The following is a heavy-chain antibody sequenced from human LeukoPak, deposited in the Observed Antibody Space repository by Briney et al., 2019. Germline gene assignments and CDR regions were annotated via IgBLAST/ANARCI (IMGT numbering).Heavy chain of an antibody. V-gene: IGHV1-2*06. J-gene: IGHJ4*02. CDR2: IYPNSGAT. Sequence: ASVKVSCKASGYTFTGYYMHWVRQAPGQGLEWMGRIYPNSGATKYAQNFQGRVTMTRDTSISTAYMELSGLRSDDTAVYYCGTLLSNGPFDYWGQGSLVTVSS. CDR3: GTLLSNGPFDY. CDR1: GYTFTGYY.